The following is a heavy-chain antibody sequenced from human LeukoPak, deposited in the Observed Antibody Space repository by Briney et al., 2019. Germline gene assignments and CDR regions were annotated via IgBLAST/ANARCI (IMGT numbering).Heavy chain of an antibody. V-gene: IGHV3-66*01. Sequence: GGSLRLSCAVSGFTVSSNYMSWVRQAPGKGLEWVSVLYSGGSTYYADSEKGRFTISRDNAKNTLYLQMNSLRAEDTAVYYCARAEWDLIYGYWGQGTLVTVSS. CDR2: LYSGGST. D-gene: IGHD1-26*01. CDR1: GFTVSSNY. CDR3: ARAEWDLIYGY. J-gene: IGHJ4*02.